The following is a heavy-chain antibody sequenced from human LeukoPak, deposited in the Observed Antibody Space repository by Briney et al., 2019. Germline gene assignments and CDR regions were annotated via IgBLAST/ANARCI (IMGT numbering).Heavy chain of an antibody. CDR2: IYTSGST. D-gene: IGHD4-17*01. V-gene: IGHV4-4*07. CDR3: ARSPVTSRTFAFDI. CDR1: GGSISSYY. J-gene: IGHJ3*02. Sequence: SETLSLTCTVSGGSISSYYWSWIRQPAGKGLEWIGRIYTSGSTNHNPSLKSRVTMSVDTSKNQFSLKLSSVTAADTAVYYCARSPVTSRTFAFDIWGQGTMVTVSS.